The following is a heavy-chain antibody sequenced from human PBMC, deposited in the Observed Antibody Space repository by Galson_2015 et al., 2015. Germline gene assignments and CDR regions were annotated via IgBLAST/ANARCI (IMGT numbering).Heavy chain of an antibody. V-gene: IGHV3-23*01. J-gene: IGHJ4*02. Sequence: SLRLSCAASGFTFSSYAMSWVRQAPGKGLEWVSAISGSGGSICYADSVKGRFTISRDNSKNTLYLQMNSLRAEDTAVYYCAKTVLAVAGNPFDYWGQGTLVTVSS. CDR3: AKTVLAVAGNPFDY. D-gene: IGHD6-19*01. CDR2: ISGSGGSI. CDR1: GFTFSSYA.